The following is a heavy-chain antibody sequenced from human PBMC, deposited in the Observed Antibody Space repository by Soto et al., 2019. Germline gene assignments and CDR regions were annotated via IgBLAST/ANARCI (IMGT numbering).Heavy chain of an antibody. D-gene: IGHD6-19*01. Sequence: QVQVVESGGGVVQPGRSLRLSCTASGFTFRSHAMHWVRQAPGKGLEWVVQIWYDGSNKYYADSVKGRFTISRDNSKNTLYVQMDSLRVEDTAVYYCARDGQSLAPYALDVWGQGTSVTVS. V-gene: IGHV3-33*01. CDR3: ARDGQSLAPYALDV. CDR1: GFTFRSHA. J-gene: IGHJ6*02. CDR2: IWYDGSNK.